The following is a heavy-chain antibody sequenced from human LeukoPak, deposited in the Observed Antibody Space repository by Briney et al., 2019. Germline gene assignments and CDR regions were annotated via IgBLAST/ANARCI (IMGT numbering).Heavy chain of an antibody. Sequence: PSETLSLTCTVSGGSISSYYWSWIRQPAGKGLEWIGRIYTSGSTNYNPSLKSRVTISVDTSKTQFSLKLSSVTAADTAVYYCARGPRWGDYPRVWGQGTLVTVSS. D-gene: IGHD4-17*01. CDR3: ARGPRWGDYPRV. CDR2: IYTSGST. J-gene: IGHJ4*02. CDR1: GGSISSYY. V-gene: IGHV4-4*07.